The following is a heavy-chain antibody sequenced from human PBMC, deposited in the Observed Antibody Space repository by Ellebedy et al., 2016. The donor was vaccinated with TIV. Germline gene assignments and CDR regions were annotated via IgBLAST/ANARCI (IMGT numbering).Heavy chain of an antibody. CDR3: ARMTSNWFDS. J-gene: IGHJ5*01. CDR2: IDWDDGK. Sequence: SGPTLVXPTQTLTLTCTFSGFSLTTRGTRVSWIRQPPGKGLEWLARIDWDDGKLYSSSLKTRLTISQNTAENQVVLLMTNMDPVDTATYYCARMTSNWFDSWGLGTLVTVSS. CDR1: GFSLTTRGTR. V-gene: IGHV2-70*04.